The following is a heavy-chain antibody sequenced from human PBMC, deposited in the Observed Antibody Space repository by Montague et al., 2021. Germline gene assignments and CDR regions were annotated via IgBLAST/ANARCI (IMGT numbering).Heavy chain of an antibody. CDR1: GFPFSSYA. J-gene: IGHJ4*02. CDR3: ARDQVVVSSGTVFDY. Sequence: SLRLSCAASGFPFSSYAMHWVRRAPGKGLEWVAVISYDGGNKYYADSVKGRFTTSRDNFKNTLYVQMNSLRPEDTAVYYCARDQVVVSSGTVFDYWGQGTLVTVSS. CDR2: ISYDGGNK. V-gene: IGHV3-30-3*01. D-gene: IGHD3-22*01.